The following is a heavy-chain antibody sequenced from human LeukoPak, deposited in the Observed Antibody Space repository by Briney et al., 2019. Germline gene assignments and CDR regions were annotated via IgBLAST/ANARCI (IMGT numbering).Heavy chain of an antibody. D-gene: IGHD1-26*01. J-gene: IGHJ4*02. CDR3: ARGRGWELLRPATHFDY. CDR1: GYSFTSYW. CDR2: IYPGDSDT. Sequence: GESLKISCKSAGYSFTSYWIGWVRQMPGKGLEWMGIIYPGDSDTRYSPSFQGQVTISADKSISTAYLQWSSLKASDTAMYYCARGRGWELLRPATHFDYWGQGTLVTVSS. V-gene: IGHV5-51*01.